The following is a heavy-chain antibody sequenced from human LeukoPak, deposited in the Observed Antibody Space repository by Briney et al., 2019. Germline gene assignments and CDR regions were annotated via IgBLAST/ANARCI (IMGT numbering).Heavy chain of an antibody. D-gene: IGHD3-10*01. J-gene: IGHJ4*02. CDR1: GFTFSSYG. V-gene: IGHV3-33*01. Sequence: GGSLRLSCAASGFTFSSYGMHWVRQAPGKGLEWVAVIWYDGSNKYYADSVKGRFTISRDNSKNTLYLQMNSLRAEDTAVLYFARDSKGSGILGYWGQGTLVTVSS. CDR2: IWYDGSNK. CDR3: ARDSKGSGILGY.